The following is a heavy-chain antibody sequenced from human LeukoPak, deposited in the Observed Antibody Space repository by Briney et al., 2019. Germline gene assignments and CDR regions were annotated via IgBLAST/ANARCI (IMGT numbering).Heavy chain of an antibody. CDR2: ISAYNGNT. J-gene: IGHJ5*02. Sequence: ASVKVSCKASGYTFTSCGISWVRQAPGQGLEWMGWISAYNGNTNYAQKLQGRVTMTTDTSTSTAYMELRSLRSGDTAVYYCARDLGSSATSTNWFDPWGQGTLVTVSS. CDR1: GYTFTSCG. CDR3: ARDLGSSATSTNWFDP. D-gene: IGHD6-6*01. V-gene: IGHV1-18*01.